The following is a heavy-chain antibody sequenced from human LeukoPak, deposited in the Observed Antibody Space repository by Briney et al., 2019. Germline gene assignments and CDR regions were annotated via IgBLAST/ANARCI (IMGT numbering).Heavy chain of an antibody. J-gene: IGHJ5*02. CDR2: INPNSGGT. CDR3: ARDLWFGELGNNWFDP. CDR1: GYTFTGYY. Sequence: GASVKVSCKASGYTFTGYYMHWVRQAPGQGLEWMGWINPNSGGTNYAQKFQGWVTMTRDTSISTAYMELSRLRSDDTAVCYCARDLWFGELGNNWFDPWGQGTLVTVSS. D-gene: IGHD3-10*01. V-gene: IGHV1-2*04.